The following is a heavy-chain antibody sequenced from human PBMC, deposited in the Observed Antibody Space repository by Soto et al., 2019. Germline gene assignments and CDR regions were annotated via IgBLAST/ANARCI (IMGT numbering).Heavy chain of an antibody. CDR2: IIPIFGTA. J-gene: IGHJ6*01. V-gene: IGHV1-69*12. Sequence: QVQLVQSGAAVKKPGSSVKVSCKASGGTFSSYAISWVRQAPGQGLEWMGGIIPIFGTANYAQKFQGRVTITADESTXTSSLEXXSLRSEDTAVYYCASQYYYDSSGYYYVSLYYGMDVWGKGPRSPSPQ. CDR3: ASQYYYDSSGYYYVSLYYGMDV. D-gene: IGHD3-22*01. CDR1: GGTFSSYA.